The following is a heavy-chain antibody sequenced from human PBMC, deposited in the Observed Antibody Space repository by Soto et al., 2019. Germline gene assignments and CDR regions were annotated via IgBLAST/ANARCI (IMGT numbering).Heavy chain of an antibody. CDR3: ARSGSENEF. V-gene: IGHV3-7*03. D-gene: IGHD5-12*01. J-gene: IGHJ4*02. CDR2: IKEDGSEK. Sequence: GGSLRLSCASSVFTFSGYWMSCVRHSPGKGLEWVANIKEDGSEKNYVDSVRGRFTISRDNAMNSLYLEMNSLRAEDTAVYYCARSGSENEFWGQGTLDIVS. CDR1: VFTFSGYW.